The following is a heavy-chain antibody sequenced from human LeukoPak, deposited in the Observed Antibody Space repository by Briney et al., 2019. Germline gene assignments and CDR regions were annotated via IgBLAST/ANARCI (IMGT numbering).Heavy chain of an antibody. CDR1: GFTFDDYA. D-gene: IGHD2-15*01. CDR3: AKGTNLYLAAADFPGY. V-gene: IGHV3-9*01. J-gene: IGHJ4*02. CDR2: ISWNSGSI. Sequence: GGSLRLSCAASGFTFDDYAMHWVRQAPGKGLEWVSGISWNSGSIGYADSVKGRFTISRDNAKNSLYLQMNSLRAEDTALYYCAKGTNLYLAAADFPGYWGQGTLVTVSS.